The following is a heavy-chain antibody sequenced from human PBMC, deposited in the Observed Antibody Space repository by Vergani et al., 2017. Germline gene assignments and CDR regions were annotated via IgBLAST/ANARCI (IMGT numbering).Heavy chain of an antibody. V-gene: IGHV1-2*02. D-gene: IGHD6-13*01. J-gene: IGHJ6*02. CDR1: GYTFTGYY. Sequence: QVQLVQSGAEVKKPGASVKVSCKASGYTFTGYYMHWVRQAPGQGLEWMGWINPNSGGTNYAQKFQGRVTMTRDTSISTANMELSRLRSDDTAVYYCAREVRASDIAAAAEAPYYYYGMDVWGQGTTVTVSS. CDR2: INPNSGGT. CDR3: AREVRASDIAAAAEAPYYYYGMDV.